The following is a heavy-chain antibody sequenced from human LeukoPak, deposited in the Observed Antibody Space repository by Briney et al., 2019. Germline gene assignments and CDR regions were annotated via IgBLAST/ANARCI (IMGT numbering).Heavy chain of an antibody. V-gene: IGHV3-23*01. CDR3: AKRLVEGSYWRSMGPFDY. J-gene: IGHJ4*02. Sequence: GGSLLLSCAASGFPFSSYAMSWVRQAPGKGLEWVSAITGSGGSTYYADSVKGRFTISRDNSKNTLYLQMNSLRAEDTAVYYCAKRLVEGSYWRSMGPFDYRGQGTLVTVSS. CDR2: ITGSGGST. D-gene: IGHD1-26*01. CDR1: GFPFSSYA.